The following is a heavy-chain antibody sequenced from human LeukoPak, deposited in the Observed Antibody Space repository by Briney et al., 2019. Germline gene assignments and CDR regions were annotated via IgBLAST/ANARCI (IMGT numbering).Heavy chain of an antibody. CDR3: ARGGAKAQRITIFGVVIGNWFDP. CDR2: MNPNSGNT. Sequence: ASVKVSCKASGYTFTSYDINWVRQATGQGLEWMGGMNPNSGNTGYAQKFQGRVTMTRNTSISTAYMELSSLRSEDTAVYYCARGGAKAQRITIFGVVIGNWFDPWGQGTLVTVSS. CDR1: GYTFTSYD. D-gene: IGHD3-3*01. V-gene: IGHV1-8*01. J-gene: IGHJ5*02.